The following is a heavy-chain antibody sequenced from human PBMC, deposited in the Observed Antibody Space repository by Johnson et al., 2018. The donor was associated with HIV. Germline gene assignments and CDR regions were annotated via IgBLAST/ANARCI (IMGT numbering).Heavy chain of an antibody. Sequence: VQLVESGGGLIQPGGSLRLSCAASGFSVRTNYMSWVRQAPGKGLEWVSVIYSGGSIYYADSVKGRFTISRDNSKNTLYLQMNSLRAEDTAVYYCARAQMITFGGVIVPPHAAVDIWGQGTMVTVSS. D-gene: IGHD3-16*02. J-gene: IGHJ3*02. CDR2: IYSGGSI. CDR1: GFSVRTNY. CDR3: ARAQMITFGGVIVPPHAAVDI. V-gene: IGHV3-53*01.